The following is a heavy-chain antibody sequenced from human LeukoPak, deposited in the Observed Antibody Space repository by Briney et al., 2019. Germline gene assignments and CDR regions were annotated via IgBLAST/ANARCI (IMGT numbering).Heavy chain of an antibody. J-gene: IGHJ4*02. CDR2: ISSSSSYI. CDR3: ARVTNDFWSGYSDY. CDR1: GFTFSSYS. Sequence: GSLRLSCAASGFTFSSYSMNWVRQAPGKGLEWVSSISSSSSYIYYADSVQGRFTISRDNAKNSLYLQMDSLRAEDTALYYCARVTNDFWSGYSDYWGQGTLVTVSS. V-gene: IGHV3-21*01. D-gene: IGHD3-3*01.